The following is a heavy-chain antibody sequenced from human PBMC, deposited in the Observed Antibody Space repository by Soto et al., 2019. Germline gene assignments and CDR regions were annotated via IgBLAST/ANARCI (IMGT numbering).Heavy chain of an antibody. CDR1: GFTFGSYA. J-gene: IGHJ4*02. CDR3: ANVAKELAAAAYYFDY. D-gene: IGHD6-13*01. V-gene: IGHV3-23*01. Sequence: GGSLRLSCAASGFTFGSYAMSWVRQAPGKGLEWVSAISGSGGSTYYADSVKGRFTISRDNSKNTLYLQMNSLRAEDTAVYYCANVAKELAAAAYYFDYWGQGTLVTVSS. CDR2: ISGSGGST.